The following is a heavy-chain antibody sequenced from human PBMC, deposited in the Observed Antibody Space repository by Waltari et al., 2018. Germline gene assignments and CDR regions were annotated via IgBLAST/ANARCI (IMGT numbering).Heavy chain of an antibody. CDR2: FIPLSGSQ. V-gene: IGHV1-69*12. CDR1: GLAFRGYP. CDR3: ARGYRYDSSERFYLDH. Sequence: QVQLAPSGAEVQSPGSSVTISCKASGLAFRGYPSIWVRQAPGQGLEWMGGFIPLSGSQIYTQKFQGRLTISADGSTRTTVMELRNLRYEDTAVYFCARGYRYDSSERFYLDHWGQGTPVIVSS. J-gene: IGHJ4*02. D-gene: IGHD3-22*01.